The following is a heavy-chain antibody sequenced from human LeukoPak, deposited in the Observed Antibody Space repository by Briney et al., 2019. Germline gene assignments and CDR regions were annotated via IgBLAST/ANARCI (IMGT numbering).Heavy chain of an antibody. D-gene: IGHD6-19*01. CDR2: INHSGST. Sequence: SETLSLTCTVSGGSISRYYWSWIRQPSGKGLEWIGEINHSGSTNYNPSLKSRVTISVDTSKNQFSLKLSSVTAADTAVYYCARGGGDIAVAGLIDYWGQGTLVTVSS. CDR1: GGSISRYY. J-gene: IGHJ4*02. V-gene: IGHV4-34*01. CDR3: ARGGGDIAVAGLIDY.